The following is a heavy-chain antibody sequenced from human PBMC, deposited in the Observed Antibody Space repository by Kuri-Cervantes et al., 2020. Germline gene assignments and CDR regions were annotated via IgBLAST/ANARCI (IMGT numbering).Heavy chain of an antibody. Sequence: GSLRLSCTVSGGSISSSSYYWGWIRQPPGKGLEWIGSIYYSGSTYYNPSLKSRVTISVDTSKNQFSLKLSSVTAADTAVYYCARGKLSSWCAHYYYMDVWGKGTTVTVSS. CDR2: IYYSGST. V-gene: IGHV4-39*01. CDR1: GGSISSSSYY. D-gene: IGHD6-13*01. J-gene: IGHJ6*03. CDR3: ARGKLSSWCAHYYYMDV.